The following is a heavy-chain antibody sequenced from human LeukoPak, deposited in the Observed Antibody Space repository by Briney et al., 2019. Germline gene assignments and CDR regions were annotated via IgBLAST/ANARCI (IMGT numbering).Heavy chain of an antibody. CDR1: GGSISSYY. J-gene: IGHJ5*02. V-gene: IGHV4-59*01. D-gene: IGHD3-10*01. CDR3: ARTLTYYYGSGSYVNWFDP. Sequence: PSETLSLTCTVSGGSISSYYWSWIRQPPGKGLEWIGYSYYSGSTNYNPSLKSRVTISVDTSKNQFSLKLSSVTAADTAVYYCARTLTYYYGSGSYVNWFDPWGQGTLVTVSS. CDR2: SYYSGST.